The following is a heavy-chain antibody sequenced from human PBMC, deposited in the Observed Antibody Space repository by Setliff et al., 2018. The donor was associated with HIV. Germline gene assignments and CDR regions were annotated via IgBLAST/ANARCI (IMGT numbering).Heavy chain of an antibody. Sequence: SETLSLTCTVSGGSISSGSYYWSWIRQPAGKGLEWIGIIFPGGATNYNPSLTSRVTISVDTSKNHLFLKLTSVTAADTAVYFCAKSSPSIGYISDHWGQGTLVTVSS. CDR1: GGSISSGSYY. J-gene: IGHJ4*02. V-gene: IGHV4-61*10. CDR2: IFPGGAT. D-gene: IGHD5-12*01. CDR3: AKSSPSIGYISDH.